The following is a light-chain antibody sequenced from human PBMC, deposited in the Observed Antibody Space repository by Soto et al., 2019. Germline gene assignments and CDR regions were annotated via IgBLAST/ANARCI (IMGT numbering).Light chain of an antibody. Sequence: EIVLTQSPGTLSLSPRERATLSCRASQSVSSNYLTWYQQKPGQAPRLLIYGASSRATGIPDRFSGSGSGTDFTFTISRLEPEDFAIYYCQQYGSSPRTFGQGTKVEFK. J-gene: IGKJ1*01. CDR2: GAS. CDR1: QSVSSNY. V-gene: IGKV3-20*01. CDR3: QQYGSSPRT.